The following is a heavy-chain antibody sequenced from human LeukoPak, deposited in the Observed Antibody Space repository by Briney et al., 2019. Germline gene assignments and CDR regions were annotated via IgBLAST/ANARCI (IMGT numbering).Heavy chain of an antibody. CDR2: IYSGGTT. Sequence: QPGGSLRLSCAASGFTVSSNYMSWVRQAPGKGLEWVSVIYSGGTTSYADSVKGRFTVSRDNSKNTLFLQLNSLRAEDTAVYYCARVSSYGSGSYYHYYFDYWGQGTLGPVSS. V-gene: IGHV3-53*01. CDR1: GFTVSSNY. D-gene: IGHD3-10*01. CDR3: ARVSSYGSGSYYHYYFDY. J-gene: IGHJ4*03.